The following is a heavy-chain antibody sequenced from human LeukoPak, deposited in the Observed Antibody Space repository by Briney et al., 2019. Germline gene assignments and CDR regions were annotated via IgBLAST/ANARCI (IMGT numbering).Heavy chain of an antibody. V-gene: IGHV1-2*02. CDR1: GGTFSSYA. CDR3: AHTLTT. Sequence: GASVKVSCKASGGTFSSYAISWVRQAPGQGLEWMGWINPNSGGTNYAQKFQGRVTMTRDTSISTAYMELSRLRSDDTAVYYCAHTLTTWGQGTLVTVSS. J-gene: IGHJ5*02. D-gene: IGHD4-11*01. CDR2: INPNSGGT.